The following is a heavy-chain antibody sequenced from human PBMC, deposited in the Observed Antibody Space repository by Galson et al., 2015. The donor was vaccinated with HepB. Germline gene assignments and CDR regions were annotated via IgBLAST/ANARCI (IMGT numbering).Heavy chain of an antibody. CDR3: ARGWGELLWGDAFDI. V-gene: IGHV3-53*01. Sequence: SLRLSCAASGFTVSSNYMSWVRQAPGKGLEWVSVIYSGGSTYYADSVKGRFTISRDNSKNTLYLQMNSLRAEDTAVYYCARGWGELLWGDAFDIWGQGTMVTVSS. D-gene: IGHD1-26*01. CDR2: IYSGGST. CDR1: GFTVSSNY. J-gene: IGHJ3*02.